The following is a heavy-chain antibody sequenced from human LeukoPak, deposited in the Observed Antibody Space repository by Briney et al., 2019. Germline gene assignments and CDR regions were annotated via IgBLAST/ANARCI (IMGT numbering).Heavy chain of an antibody. D-gene: IGHD6-13*01. CDR3: ARDHSSSWYSPNWFDP. CDR1: TRSITAYY. Sequence: PSETLSPTSAVDTRSITAYYSSWIRPPPGKGLEWIGEINHSGSTNYNTSLKSRVTISVDTSKNQFSLKLRSVTAADTAVYYCARDHSSSWYSPNWFDPWGQGTLVTVSS. V-gene: IGHV4-34*01. CDR2: INHSGST. J-gene: IGHJ5*02.